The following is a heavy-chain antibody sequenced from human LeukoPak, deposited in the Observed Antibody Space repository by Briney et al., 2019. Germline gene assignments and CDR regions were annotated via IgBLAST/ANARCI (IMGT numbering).Heavy chain of an antibody. D-gene: IGHD1-1*01. CDR3: AVGRPRNTTQLDDGYDF. V-gene: IGHV4-4*07. J-gene: IGHJ3*01. CDR2: VSTSGRT. CDR1: GGSITTYY. Sequence: SETLSLTCTVSGGSITTYYWSWIRQPAGKGLEWIGRVSTSGRTNYNPSLKSRLTMSADTSKKQFSLILNSVTAADTAVYYCAVGRPRNTTQLDDGYDFWGQGTMVTVSS.